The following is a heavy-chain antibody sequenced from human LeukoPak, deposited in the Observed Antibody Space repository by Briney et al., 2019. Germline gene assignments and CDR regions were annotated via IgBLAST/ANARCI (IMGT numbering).Heavy chain of an antibody. Sequence: VASVKVSCKASGYTFISYYMHWVRQAPGQGLEWMGKIDPSGGSTRYAQKFQGRVNMTRDISTSTVYMELSSLSSENTAVYYCATGAGTTGNWGQGTLVTVSS. CDR3: ATGAGTTGN. D-gene: IGHD1-1*01. CDR2: IDPSGGST. J-gene: IGHJ4*02. V-gene: IGHV1-46*01. CDR1: GYTFISYY.